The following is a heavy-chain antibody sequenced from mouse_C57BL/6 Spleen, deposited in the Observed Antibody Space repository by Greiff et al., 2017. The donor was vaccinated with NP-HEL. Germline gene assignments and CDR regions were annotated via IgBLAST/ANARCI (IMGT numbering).Heavy chain of an antibody. CDR3: ARRYYGSSYDAMDY. Sequence: EVKLVESVAELVRPGASVKLSCTASGFNIKNTYMHWVKQRPEQGLEWIGRIDPANGNTKYAPKFQGKATITADTSSNTAYLQLSSLTSEDTAIYYCARRYYGSSYDAMDYWGQGTSVTVSS. V-gene: IGHV14-3*01. D-gene: IGHD1-1*01. CDR1: GFNIKNTY. CDR2: IDPANGNT. J-gene: IGHJ4*01.